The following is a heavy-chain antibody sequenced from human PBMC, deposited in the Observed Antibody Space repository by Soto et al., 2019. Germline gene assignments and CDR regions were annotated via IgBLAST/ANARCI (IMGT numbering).Heavy chain of an antibody. CDR3: ARDDVAGIYGASEPDENWFDP. D-gene: IGHD6-19*01. CDR1: GGSISSGGYY. Sequence: PSETLSLTCTVSGGSISSGGYYWSWIRQHPGKGLEWIGYIYYSGSTYYNPSLKSRVTISVDTSKDQFSLKLSSLRSEDTAVYYCARDDVAGIYGASEPDENWFDPWGQGTLVTVSS. J-gene: IGHJ5*02. CDR2: IYYSGST. V-gene: IGHV4-31*03.